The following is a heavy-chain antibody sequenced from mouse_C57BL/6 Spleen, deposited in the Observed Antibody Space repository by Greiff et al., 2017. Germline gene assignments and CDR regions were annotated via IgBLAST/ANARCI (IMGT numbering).Heavy chain of an antibody. CDR2: IDPSDSYT. V-gene: IGHV1-69*01. Sequence: QVQLQQPGAELVKPGASVKLSCKASGYTFTSYWMHWVKQRPGQGLEWIGEIDPSDSYTNYNQKFKGKSTLTVDKSSSTAYMQLSSLTAEDSAVYYCASGWYYDHWYLDDWGTGTTVTVSS. J-gene: IGHJ1*03. CDR1: GYTFTSYW. CDR3: ASGWYYDHWYLDD. D-gene: IGHD2-4*01.